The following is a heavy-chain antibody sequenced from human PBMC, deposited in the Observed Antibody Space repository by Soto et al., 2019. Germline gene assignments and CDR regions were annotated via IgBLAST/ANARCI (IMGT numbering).Heavy chain of an antibody. CDR1: GHSISADY. D-gene: IGHD3-22*01. CDR3: ARDVGGSVVPHWFDP. CDR2: VDASGNT. Sequence: QVQLQESGPGLVKASETLSLSCTVSGHSISADYWSWIRQPAGKRLEWIGRVDASGNTNYNPSLKSRVTMSVDTSKNQFFLKVRSATAADTAMYFCARDVGGSVVPHWFDPWGQGALVTVSS. V-gene: IGHV4-4*07. J-gene: IGHJ5*02.